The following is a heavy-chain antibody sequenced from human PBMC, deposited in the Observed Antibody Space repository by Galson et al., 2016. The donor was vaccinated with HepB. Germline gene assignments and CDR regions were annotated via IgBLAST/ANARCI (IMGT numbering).Heavy chain of an antibody. D-gene: IGHD4-23*01. J-gene: IGHJ4*02. CDR2: IYWDNDQ. V-gene: IGHV2-5*02. Sequence: PALVKPTQTLTLTCTFSGFSINTNGVGVGWVRQTPGQALEWLALIYWDNDQRYSPSLRSRLTITKDIRKKQVVLTMTNMDPVDTATYYCTRLTWRGRDSRGNLFLFDYWGQGTRVTVSS. CDR3: TRLTWRGRDSRGNLFLFDY. CDR1: GFSINTNGVG.